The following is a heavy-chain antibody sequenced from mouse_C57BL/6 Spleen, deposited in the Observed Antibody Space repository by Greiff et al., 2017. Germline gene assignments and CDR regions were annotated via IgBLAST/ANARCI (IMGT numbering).Heavy chain of an antibody. V-gene: IGHV14-4*01. D-gene: IGHD1-1*01. CDR1: GFNIKDDY. Sequence: VQLQQSGAELVRPGASVKLSCTASGFNIKDDYMHWVKQRPEQGLEWIGWIDPENGDTEYASKFQGKATITADTSSNTAYLQLSSLTSEDTAVYYCTTPRFITTVVATPYWGQGTLVTVSA. J-gene: IGHJ3*01. CDR2: IDPENGDT. CDR3: TTPRFITTVVATPY.